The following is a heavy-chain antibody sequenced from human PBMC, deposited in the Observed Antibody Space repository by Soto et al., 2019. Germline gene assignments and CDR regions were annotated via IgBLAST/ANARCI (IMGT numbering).Heavy chain of an antibody. CDR3: VGGSPFEF. V-gene: IGHV3-15*05. CDR1: GFTFISAW. CDR2: VKSKNDGGAI. D-gene: IGHD1-26*01. J-gene: IGHJ4*02. Sequence: ESGGGWVKPGGSLRLSCAASGFTFISAWINWVRQAPGKGLEWVGRVKSKNDGGAIDYGTPVKGRFIISRDDPRNTAYLQMNSLKIEDTGVYYCVGGSPFEFWGQGTLVTVSS.